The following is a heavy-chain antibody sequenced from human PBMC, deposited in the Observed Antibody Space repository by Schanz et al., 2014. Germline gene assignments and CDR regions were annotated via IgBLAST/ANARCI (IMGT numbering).Heavy chain of an antibody. CDR3: ARDRGHGDLPGDI. V-gene: IGHV4-34*01. Sequence: QVQLQQWGAGLLKPSETLSLTCGVFGGSFSGYYWSWIRQPLGKGLEWIGEIYHTGSTNYNPSLKSRVTISVDTSKNQFSLNLSSATAADTTVYYCARDRGHGDLPGDIWGQGTMVTVSS. J-gene: IGHJ3*02. CDR2: IYHTGST. CDR1: GGSFSGYY. D-gene: IGHD4-17*01.